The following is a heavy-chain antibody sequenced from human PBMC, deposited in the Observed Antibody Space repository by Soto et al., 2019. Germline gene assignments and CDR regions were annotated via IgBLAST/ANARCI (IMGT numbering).Heavy chain of an antibody. Sequence: GSLRLSCAASGFTFSRHTMHWVRQAPGKGLEWVAAISDDGSNKYYADSVKGRFTISRDNSKNTLYLQMNSLRAEDTAVYYCARCYYGSGPPSDYWGQGTPVTVSS. CDR1: GFTFSRHT. V-gene: IGHV3-30-3*01. CDR3: ARCYYGSGPPSDY. J-gene: IGHJ4*02. CDR2: ISDDGSNK. D-gene: IGHD3-10*01.